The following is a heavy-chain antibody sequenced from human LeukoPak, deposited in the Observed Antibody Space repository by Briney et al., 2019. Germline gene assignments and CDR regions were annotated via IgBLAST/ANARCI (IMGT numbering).Heavy chain of an antibody. J-gene: IGHJ4*02. CDR1: GGSLSGGSNY. CDR3: ARTYYDILTGYYSGGGPFDY. CDR2: IYTSGYT. Sequence: PSETLSLTCTVSGGSLSGGSNYWTWIRQPAGKGLEWIGRIYTSGYTNYNPSLKSRVAISVDTSKNQFSLKLSSVTAADTAVYYCARTYYDILTGYYSGGGPFDYWGQGTLVTVSS. D-gene: IGHD3-9*01. V-gene: IGHV4-61*02.